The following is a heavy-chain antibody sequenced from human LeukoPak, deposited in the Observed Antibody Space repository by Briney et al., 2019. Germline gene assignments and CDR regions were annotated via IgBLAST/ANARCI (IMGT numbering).Heavy chain of an antibody. Sequence: SETLSLTCTVSGGSISSYYWSWIRQPAGKGLEWIGRIYTSGSTNYNPSLKSRVTMSVDTSKNQFSLKLSSVTAADTAVYYCARELGIAAAGTSVFDYWGQGTLVTVSS. CDR2: IYTSGST. V-gene: IGHV4-4*07. CDR1: GGSISSYY. J-gene: IGHJ4*02. CDR3: ARELGIAAAGTSVFDY. D-gene: IGHD6-13*01.